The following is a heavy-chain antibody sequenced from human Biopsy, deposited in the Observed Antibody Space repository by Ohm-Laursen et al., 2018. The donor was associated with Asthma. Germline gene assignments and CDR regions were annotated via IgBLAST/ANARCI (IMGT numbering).Heavy chain of an antibody. J-gene: IGHJ6*02. D-gene: IGHD3-10*01. CDR1: GYTFNSAG. CDR2: ISVYNGNT. V-gene: IGHV1-18*01. CDR3: ARAVDYSHYYGIDV. Sequence: GASVKVSCKPSGYTFNSAGITWVRQAPGQGLERMGWISVYNGNTKVAQKLQDRVTMITDTSTSTAYMELRSLGSDDTAVYFCARAVDYSHYYGIDVWGQGTTVTVS.